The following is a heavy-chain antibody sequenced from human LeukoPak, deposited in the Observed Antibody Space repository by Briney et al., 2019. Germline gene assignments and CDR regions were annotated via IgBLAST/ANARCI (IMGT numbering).Heavy chain of an antibody. CDR2: ISDNGRST. J-gene: IGHJ4*02. CDR1: GFTFSNNA. CDR3: AKDLAGTTSFDF. V-gene: IGHV3-23*01. Sequence: GGSLRLSCGASGFTFSNNAMYWVRQAPGKGLERVSGISDNGRSTYYADSVKGRFTISRDKSKNMLYLQMNSLRAEDTAIYYCAKDLAGTTSFDFWGQGTLVTVSS. D-gene: IGHD1-7*01.